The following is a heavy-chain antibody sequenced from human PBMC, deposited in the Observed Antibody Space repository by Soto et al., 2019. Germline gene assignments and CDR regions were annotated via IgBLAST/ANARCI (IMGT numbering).Heavy chain of an antibody. V-gene: IGHV3-7*03. D-gene: IGHD3-16*01. CDR1: GFTFTDYW. CDR2: LNQDGSEK. J-gene: IGHJ4*02. CDR3: ARDRFIPNYYVKGVTYVFDN. Sequence: PGGSLRLSCAASGFTFTDYWMSWVRQAPGKGLEWVANLNQDGSEKNCVDSVKGRFTISRDNAKNSVYLQLNSLRAEDTAVYYCARDRFIPNYYVKGVTYVFDNWGQGAPVTVSS.